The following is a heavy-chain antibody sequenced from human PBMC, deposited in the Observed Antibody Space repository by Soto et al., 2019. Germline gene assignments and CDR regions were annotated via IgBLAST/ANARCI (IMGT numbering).Heavy chain of an antibody. CDR1: GGSISSSSYH. J-gene: IGHJ5*02. CDR3: ARHGLDDSHSPNSWFDP. D-gene: IGHD3-16*01. Sequence: SETLSLTCTVSGGSISSSSYHWGWIRQPPGKGLEWIGSIHYSGNTYYNPSLKSRVSMSVDTSKNQFSLNLSSVTAADTAVYYCARHGLDDSHSPNSWFDPWSQGALVPVSS. V-gene: IGHV4-39*01. CDR2: IHYSGNT.